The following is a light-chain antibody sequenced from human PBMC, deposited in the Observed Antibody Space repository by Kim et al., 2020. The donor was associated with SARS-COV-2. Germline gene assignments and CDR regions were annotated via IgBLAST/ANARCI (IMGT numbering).Light chain of an antibody. CDR2: DNN. CDR3: GTWDGSLSAVV. J-gene: IGLJ2*01. CDR1: SSNIGNNY. V-gene: IGLV1-51*01. Sequence: QSALTQPPSVSAAPGQKVTISCSGSSSNIGNNYVSWYQQLPGTAPTLLIYDNNKRPSGIPDRFSGSRSGTSATLGIAGLQTGDEADYYCGTWDGSLSAVVFGGGTKLTVL.